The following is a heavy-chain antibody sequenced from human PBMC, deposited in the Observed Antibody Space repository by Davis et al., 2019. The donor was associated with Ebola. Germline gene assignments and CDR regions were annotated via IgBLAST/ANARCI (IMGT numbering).Heavy chain of an antibody. CDR3: ARRWEVTAPFDY. CDR2: IYPGDSDT. CDR1: GYIFSSYW. J-gene: IGHJ4*02. Sequence: PGGSLRLSCKGSGYIFSSYWIGWVRQMPGKGLEWMGIIYPGDSDTRYSPSFQGQVTISADKSISTAYLQWSSLKASDTAMYYCARRWEVTAPFDYWGQGTLVTVSS. D-gene: IGHD1-26*01. V-gene: IGHV5-51*01.